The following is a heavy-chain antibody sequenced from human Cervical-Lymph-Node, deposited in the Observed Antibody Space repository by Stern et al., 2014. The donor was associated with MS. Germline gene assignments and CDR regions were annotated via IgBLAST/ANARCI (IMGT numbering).Heavy chain of an antibody. Sequence: QVQLVESGAEVMRPGASVKVSCKASGYTFTRYYMNWVRQAPGQGLEWMGLIKPSGGSTSYALKFQGRVTMTRDTSTNTVYMELSSLRSEDTAVYYCAREGYCSGDRCYSLSYCGQGTLVTVSS. CDR2: IKPSGGST. CDR3: AREGYCSGDRCYSLSY. V-gene: IGHV1-46*01. CDR1: GYTFTRYY. J-gene: IGHJ4*02. D-gene: IGHD2-15*01.